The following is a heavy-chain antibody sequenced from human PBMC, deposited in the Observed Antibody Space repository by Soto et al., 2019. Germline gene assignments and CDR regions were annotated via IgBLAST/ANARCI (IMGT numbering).Heavy chain of an antibody. D-gene: IGHD1-26*01. V-gene: IGHV4-39*01. Sequence: QLQLQESGPGLVKPSETLSLTCTVSGGSISSSSYYWGWIRQSPGKGLEWIGNIYYSGSTYYNTSLKSRVTLSVDTSKNQFSLRQSSVTAADTAVYYCARRGGSIPFDYWGQGTLVTVSS. J-gene: IGHJ4*02. CDR3: ARRGGSIPFDY. CDR2: IYYSGST. CDR1: GGSISSSSYY.